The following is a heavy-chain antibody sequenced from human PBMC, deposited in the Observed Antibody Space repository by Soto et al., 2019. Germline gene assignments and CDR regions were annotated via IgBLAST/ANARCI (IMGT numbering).Heavy chain of an antibody. Sequence: GGSLRLSCAASGFTFSSYGMHWVRQAPVKGLEWVAVISYDGSNKYYADSVKGRFTISRDNSKSTLYLQMNSLRAEDTAVYYCAKEYSRSNYYYYGMDVWGQGTTVTVSS. V-gene: IGHV3-30*18. CDR3: AKEYSRSNYYYYGMDV. CDR1: GFTFSSYG. J-gene: IGHJ6*02. CDR2: ISYDGSNK. D-gene: IGHD4-4*01.